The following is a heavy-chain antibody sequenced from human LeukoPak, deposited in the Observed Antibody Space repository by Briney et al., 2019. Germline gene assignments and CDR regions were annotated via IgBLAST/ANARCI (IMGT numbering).Heavy chain of an antibody. J-gene: IGHJ6*04. V-gene: IGHV1-69*01. CDR1: GGTFSSYA. CDR2: IIPIFGTA. CDR3: ARDIGCSSTSCPPSYYYGMDV. Sequence: GSSVKVSCKASGGTFSSYAISWVRQAPGQGLEWMGGIIPIFGTANYAQKFQGRVTITADESTSTAYMELSSLRSVDTAVYYCARDIGCSSTSCPPSYYYGMDVWGKGTTVTVSS. D-gene: IGHD2-2*01.